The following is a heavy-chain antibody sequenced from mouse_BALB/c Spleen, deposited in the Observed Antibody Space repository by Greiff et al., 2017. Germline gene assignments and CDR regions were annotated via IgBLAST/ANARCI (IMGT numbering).Heavy chain of an antibody. D-gene: IGHD1-2*01. J-gene: IGHJ4*01. CDR3: ARGITTATGYYAMDY. CDR1: GYNFTSYW. V-gene: IGHV1-55*01. CDR2: IYPGSGST. Sequence: QVQLQQPGAELVKPGTSVKLSCKASGYNFTSYWINWVKLRPGQGLEWIGDIYPGSGSTNYNEKFKSKATLTVDTSSSTAYMQLSSLASEDSALYTCARGITTATGYYAMDYWGQGTSVTVSS.